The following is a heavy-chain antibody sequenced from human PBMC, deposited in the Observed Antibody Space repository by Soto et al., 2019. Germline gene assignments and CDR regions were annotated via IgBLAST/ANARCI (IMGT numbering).Heavy chain of an antibody. CDR1: GGTFGSYA. D-gene: IGHD6-6*01. CDR3: ARDPGSSSPRDS. Sequence: SVKVSCKASGGTFGSYAISWVRQAPGQGLEWMGVIIPIFNSINYAQKFQGRITITADKSTSTCYMELSSLRSEDTAVYYCARDPGSSSPRDSWGQGTLVTVSS. CDR2: IIPIFNSI. J-gene: IGHJ4*02. V-gene: IGHV1-69*06.